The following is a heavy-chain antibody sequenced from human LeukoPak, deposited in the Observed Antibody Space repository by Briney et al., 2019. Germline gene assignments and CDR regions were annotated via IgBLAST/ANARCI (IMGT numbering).Heavy chain of an antibody. J-gene: IGHJ4*02. D-gene: IGHD5-12*01. CDR3: ARGRDGGYDFDY. CDR1: GFTFSSYA. CDR2: ISYDGSNK. V-gene: IGHV3-30-3*01. Sequence: GGSLRLSCAASGFTFSSYAMHWVRQAPGKGLEWVAVISYDGSNKYYADSVKGRFTISRDNSKNTLYLQMNSLRAEDTAVYYCARGRDGGYDFDYWGQGTLVTVSS.